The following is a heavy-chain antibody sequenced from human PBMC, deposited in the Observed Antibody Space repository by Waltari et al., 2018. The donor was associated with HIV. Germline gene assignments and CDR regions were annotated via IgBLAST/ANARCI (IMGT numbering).Heavy chain of an antibody. CDR2: ISDSTGRT. CDR1: GSTFSRYA. J-gene: IGHJ5*02. D-gene: IGHD6-13*01. V-gene: IGHV3-23*01. CDR3: AKDEAGAGSPEVWFDP. Sequence: EMQLLESGGGLVPPGGSLRLSCAASGSTFSRYAMHWVHQAPGKGLEWVSGISDSTGRTYYGDSVKGRFTISRDNSKNTLYLQMSSLRVEDTAIYYCAKDEAGAGSPEVWFDPWGQGTLVTVSS.